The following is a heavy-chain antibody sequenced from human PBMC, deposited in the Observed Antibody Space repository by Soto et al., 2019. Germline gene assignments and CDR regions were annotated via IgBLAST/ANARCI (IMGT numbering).Heavy chain of an antibody. CDR2: ISYSGST. V-gene: IGHV4-59*01. Sequence: SETLSLTCTVSGGSISSSYWSWIRQPPGKGLEWIGYISYSGSTNYNPSLRSRVTMSVDTSKSQFSLKLTSVTAADTAVYYCARGELLIDYWGQGTLVTVSS. J-gene: IGHJ4*02. CDR3: ARGELLIDY. D-gene: IGHD1-26*01. CDR1: GGSISSSY.